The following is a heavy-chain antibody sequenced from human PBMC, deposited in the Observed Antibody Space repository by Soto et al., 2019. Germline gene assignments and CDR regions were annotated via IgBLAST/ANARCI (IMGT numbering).Heavy chain of an antibody. D-gene: IGHD6-6*01. Sequence: SVKVSCKASGGTFSSYTISWVRQAPGQGLEWMGRIIPVFGTRNHAQKFQDRVSISADASTTTVYMELSSLRSDDTAVYYCATGGPYSSSQRHYYYGMDVWGLGTTVTVSS. J-gene: IGHJ6*02. CDR1: GGTFSSYT. CDR2: IIPVFGTR. V-gene: IGHV1-69*13. CDR3: ATGGPYSSSQRHYYYGMDV.